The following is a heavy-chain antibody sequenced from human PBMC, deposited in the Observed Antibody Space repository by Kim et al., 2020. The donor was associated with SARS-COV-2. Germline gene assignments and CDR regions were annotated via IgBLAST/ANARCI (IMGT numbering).Heavy chain of an antibody. V-gene: IGHV3-53*01. CDR3: SGHGSSSH. Sequence: GGTVSADSVKGRFTVSRDDSKNALFLQMRSLRDDDTAVYYCSGHGSSSHWGQGTLVTVSS. CDR2: GGT. D-gene: IGHD6-6*01. J-gene: IGHJ4*02.